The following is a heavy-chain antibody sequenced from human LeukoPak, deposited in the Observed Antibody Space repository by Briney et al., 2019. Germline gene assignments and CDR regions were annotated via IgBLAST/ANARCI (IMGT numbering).Heavy chain of an antibody. D-gene: IGHD1-26*01. V-gene: IGHV5-51*01. Sequence: PGESLKISCKGSGYSFTSYWIGWVRQMPGKGLEWMGIIYPGDSDTRYSPSFQGQVTISADRSISTAYLQWRSLTASDSAMYYCARPLVGATTNALDIWGQGTMVTVSS. J-gene: IGHJ3*02. CDR2: IYPGDSDT. CDR1: GYSFTSYW. CDR3: ARPLVGATTNALDI.